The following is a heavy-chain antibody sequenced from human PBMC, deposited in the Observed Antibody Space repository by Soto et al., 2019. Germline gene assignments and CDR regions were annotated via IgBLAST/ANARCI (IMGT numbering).Heavy chain of an antibody. D-gene: IGHD5-18*01. CDR3: ARDGRYSDGHSHI. J-gene: IGHJ4*02. Sequence: SETLSLTCTVSGDSISSYYWSWIRQPPGKGLEWIGYIYYSGSTNYNPSLKSRVTISVDTSKNQFSLKLSSVTAADTAVYYCARDGRYSDGHSHIWGQGTLVTVSS. V-gene: IGHV4-59*01. CDR2: IYYSGST. CDR1: GDSISSYY.